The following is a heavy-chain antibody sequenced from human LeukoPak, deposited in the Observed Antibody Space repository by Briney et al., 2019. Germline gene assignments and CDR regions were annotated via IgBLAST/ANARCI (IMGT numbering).Heavy chain of an antibody. CDR1: GFPFSSYA. J-gene: IGHJ6*03. V-gene: IGHV3-23*01. CDR3: AKGLRTGVGPYMGYHYYMDV. Sequence: GGSLRLSCAASGFPFSSYAMSWVRQAPGKGLEWVSSICGSGGSTYYADSVKGRFTISRDNSKNTLYLQMNSLRDEDTGVYYCAKGLRTGVGPYMGYHYYMDVWGKGATVTVSS. D-gene: IGHD3-16*01. CDR2: ICGSGGST.